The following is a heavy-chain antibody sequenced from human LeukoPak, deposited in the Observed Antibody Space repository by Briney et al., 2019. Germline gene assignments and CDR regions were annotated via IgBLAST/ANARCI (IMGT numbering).Heavy chain of an antibody. D-gene: IGHD3-16*01. Sequence: TGGSLRLSCAASGFTFSSYAMPWVRQAPGKGLEWVSTISGSGDSTYYSDSVKGRFTISRDNSENTLYLQLNSLRAEDTAVYYCAKGGWGTVLDYWGQGTLVTVSP. CDR2: ISGSGDST. CDR1: GFTFSSYA. CDR3: AKGGWGTVLDY. V-gene: IGHV3-23*01. J-gene: IGHJ4*02.